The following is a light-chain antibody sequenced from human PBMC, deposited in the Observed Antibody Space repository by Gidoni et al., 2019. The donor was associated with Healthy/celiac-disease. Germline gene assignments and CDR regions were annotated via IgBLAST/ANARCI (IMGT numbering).Light chain of an antibody. CDR1: QGISNY. J-gene: IGKJ3*01. CDR3: QQYNSYPFT. CDR2: AAC. V-gene: IGKV1-16*02. Sequence: QLTQSPSSLPASVGDRVTITCRASQGISNYLALLQQKPGKAPKSLIYAACSLQSGVPSKFSSSGARTDFTRTISSLQPEDFANYCCQQYNSYPFTFGPGTKVDTK.